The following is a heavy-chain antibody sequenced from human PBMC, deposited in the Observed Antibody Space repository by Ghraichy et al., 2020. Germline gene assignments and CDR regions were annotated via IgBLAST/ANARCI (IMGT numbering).Heavy chain of an antibody. CDR3: AHQADYGDYSPYYYYGMDV. CDR2: IYWNDDK. D-gene: IGHD4-17*01. Sequence: SGPTLVKPTQTLTLTCTFSGFSLSTSGVGVGWIRQPPGKALEWLALIYWNDDKRYSPSLKSRLTITKDTSKNQVVLTMTNMDPVDTATYYCAHQADYGDYSPYYYYGMDVWGQGTTVTVSS. V-gene: IGHV2-5*01. J-gene: IGHJ6*02. CDR1: GFSLSTSGVG.